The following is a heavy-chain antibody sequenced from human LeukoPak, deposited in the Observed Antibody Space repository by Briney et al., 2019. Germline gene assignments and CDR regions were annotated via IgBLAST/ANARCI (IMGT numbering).Heavy chain of an antibody. J-gene: IGHJ3*02. CDR3: AKNWGPFDM. CDR2: IGAADT. CDR1: GFTFSDFA. D-gene: IGHD3-16*01. V-gene: IGHV3-23*01. Sequence: GGSLRLCCAASGFTFSDFAMSWVRQAPGKGLEWVSSIGAADTYYADSVKGRFTISRDNSKNTLYLQLNSLRADDTAVYYRAKNWGPFDMRGQGTMVTVSS.